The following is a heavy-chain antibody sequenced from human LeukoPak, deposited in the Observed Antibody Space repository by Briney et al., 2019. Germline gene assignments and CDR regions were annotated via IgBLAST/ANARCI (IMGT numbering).Heavy chain of an antibody. CDR1: GGSISSYY. D-gene: IGHD3-22*01. V-gene: IGHV4-4*07. CDR2: IYTSGST. J-gene: IGHJ5*02. Sequence: SETLSLTCTVSGGSISSYYWSWIRQPAGKGLEWIGRIYTSGSTNYNPSLKSRVTMSVDTSKNRFSLKLSSVTAADTAVYYCASSEYYYDSSGYCSNWFDPWGQGTLVTVSS. CDR3: ASSEYYYDSSGYCSNWFDP.